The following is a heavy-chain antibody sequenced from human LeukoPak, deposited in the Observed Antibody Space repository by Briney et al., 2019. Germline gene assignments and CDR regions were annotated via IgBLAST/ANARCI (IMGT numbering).Heavy chain of an antibody. CDR1: GFTFSSYG. J-gene: IGHJ4*02. D-gene: IGHD3-22*01. CDR3: AKEAFTMIVVVTGDYFDY. Sequence: GGSLRLSCAASGFTFSSYGMHWVRQAPGKGLEWVAFIRYDGSNKYYADSVKGRFTISRDNSKNTLYLQMNSLRAEDTAVYYCAKEAFTMIVVVTGDYFDYWGQGTLVTVSS. CDR2: IRYDGSNK. V-gene: IGHV3-30*02.